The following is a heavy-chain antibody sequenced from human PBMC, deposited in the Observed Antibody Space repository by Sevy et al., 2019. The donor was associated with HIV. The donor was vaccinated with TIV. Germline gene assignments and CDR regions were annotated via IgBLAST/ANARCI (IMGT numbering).Heavy chain of an antibody. Sequence: ASVKVSCKVSGKSLTAFSMHWVRQAPGKGLERMGSFDPEDGETIYAQKLQGRLTMTEDTSTDTAYMELSRLRSEDTAVYYCATTKDYYETSGSPFDYWGQGTLVTVSS. J-gene: IGHJ4*02. V-gene: IGHV1-24*01. D-gene: IGHD3-22*01. CDR2: FDPEDGET. CDR3: ATTKDYYETSGSPFDY. CDR1: GKSLTAFS.